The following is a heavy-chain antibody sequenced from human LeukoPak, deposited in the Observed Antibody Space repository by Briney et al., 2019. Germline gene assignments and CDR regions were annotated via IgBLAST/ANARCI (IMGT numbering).Heavy chain of an antibody. V-gene: IGHV4-59*01. CDR3: ARGPYSSSWSFDY. CDR2: IYYSGST. CDR1: GGSINSYY. Sequence: PSETLSLTCTVSGGSINSYYWSWIRQPPGKGLEWIGYIYYSGSTNYNPSLKSRVTISIDTSKNQFSLKLTSVTPADTAVYFCARGPYSSSWSFDYWGQGLLLTVSS. J-gene: IGHJ4*02. D-gene: IGHD6-13*01.